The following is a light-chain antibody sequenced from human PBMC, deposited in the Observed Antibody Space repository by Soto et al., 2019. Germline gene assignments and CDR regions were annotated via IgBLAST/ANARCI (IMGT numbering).Light chain of an antibody. Sequence: SHELTQPSSVSVSPGQTARITCSGDVLAKKYARWFQQKPGQAPVLVIYKDSERPSGIPERFSGSSSGTTVTLTISGAQVEDEADYYCYSAADNNAVFGGGTQLTVL. CDR3: YSAADNNAV. J-gene: IGLJ7*01. CDR1: VLAKKY. CDR2: KDS. V-gene: IGLV3-27*01.